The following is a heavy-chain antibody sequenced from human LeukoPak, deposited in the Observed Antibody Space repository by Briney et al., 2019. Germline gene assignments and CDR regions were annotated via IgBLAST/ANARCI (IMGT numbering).Heavy chain of an antibody. CDR2: IIPIFGTA. V-gene: IGHV1-69*06. D-gene: IGHD2-21*02. CDR1: GGTFSSYA. CDR3: AKGDIVVVTAIQHAFDI. J-gene: IGHJ3*02. Sequence: SVKVSCKASGGTFSSYAISWVRQAPGQGLEWMRRIIPIFGTANYAQKFQGRVTITADKSTSTAYMELSSLRSEDTAVYYCAKGDIVVVTAIQHAFDIWGQGTMVTVSS.